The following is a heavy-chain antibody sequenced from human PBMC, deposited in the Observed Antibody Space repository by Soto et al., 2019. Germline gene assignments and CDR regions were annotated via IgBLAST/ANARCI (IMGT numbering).Heavy chain of an antibody. Sequence: PGGSMRLSCAASGFTCSSYGMHWVRKATGKGLEWVAVISYDGSNKYYADSVKGRFTISRDNSKNTLYLQMNSLRAEDTAVYYCAKDRLISVAGDLSDYWGQGTLVTVSS. J-gene: IGHJ4*02. CDR1: GFTCSSYG. D-gene: IGHD6-19*01. CDR2: ISYDGSNK. CDR3: AKDRLISVAGDLSDY. V-gene: IGHV3-30*18.